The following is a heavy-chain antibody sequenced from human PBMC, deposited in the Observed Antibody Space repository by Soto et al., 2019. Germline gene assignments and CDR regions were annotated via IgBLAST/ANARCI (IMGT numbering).Heavy chain of an antibody. CDR2: IDPSDSYT. CDR1: GYSFTSYW. CDR3: AREATVSPMDV. D-gene: IGHD4-4*01. J-gene: IGHJ6*02. V-gene: IGHV5-10-1*01. Sequence: GAAVRISGEGCGYSFTSYWSRWVGQMPGKGLEWMGRIDPSDSYTNYSPSFQGHVTISADKSISTAYLQWSSLKASDTAMYYCAREATVSPMDVWGQGTTVTVSS.